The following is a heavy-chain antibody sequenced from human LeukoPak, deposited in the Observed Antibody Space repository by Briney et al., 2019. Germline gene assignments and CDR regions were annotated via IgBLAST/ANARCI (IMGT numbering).Heavy chain of an antibody. J-gene: IGHJ4*02. CDR2: IYTSGST. Sequence: SKTLSLTCTVSGGSISSYYWSWIRQPAGKGLEWIGRIYTSGSTNYNPSLKSRVTMSVDTSKNQFSLKLSSVTAADTAVYYCAREDRSGYCSSTSCYILAYWAQGPLVTVSS. CDR1: GGSISSYY. V-gene: IGHV4-4*07. CDR3: AREDRSGYCSSTSCYILAY. D-gene: IGHD2-2*02.